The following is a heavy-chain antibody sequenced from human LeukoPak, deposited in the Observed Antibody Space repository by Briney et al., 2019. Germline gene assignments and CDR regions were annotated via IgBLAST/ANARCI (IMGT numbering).Heavy chain of an antibody. V-gene: IGHV1-3*01. J-gene: IGHJ4*02. CDR3: ARLYSSSWYAHPFDY. CDR1: GYTFTSYA. CDR2: INAGNGNT. Sequence: ASVKVSCKASGYTFTSYAMHWVRQAPGQRLEWMGWINAGNGNTKYSQKFQGRVTITRDTSASTAYMELSSLRSEDTAVYYCARLYSSSWYAHPFDYWGQGTLVTVSS. D-gene: IGHD6-13*01.